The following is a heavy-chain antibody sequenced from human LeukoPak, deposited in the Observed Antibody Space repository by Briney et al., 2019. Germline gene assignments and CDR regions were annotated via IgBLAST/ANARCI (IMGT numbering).Heavy chain of an antibody. CDR2: IKHSGST. J-gene: IGHJ4*02. CDR1: GGSFSGYY. V-gene: IGHV4-34*01. Sequence: PSETLSLTCAVYGGSFSGYYWSWIRQPPGKGLEWIGEIKHSGSTNYNPSLKSRVTISVDTSKNQFSLKLSSVTAADTAVYYCARHGALHYDFWSGYSTPNHFDYWGQGTLVTVSS. CDR3: ARHGALHYDFWSGYSTPNHFDY. D-gene: IGHD3-3*01.